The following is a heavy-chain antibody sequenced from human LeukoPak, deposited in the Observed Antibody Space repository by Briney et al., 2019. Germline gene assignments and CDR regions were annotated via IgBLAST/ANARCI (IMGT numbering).Heavy chain of an antibody. CDR1: GFTFDDYA. D-gene: IGHD2-2*01. J-gene: IGHJ4*02. CDR2: ISWNSGSI. Sequence: PGRSLRLSCAASGFTFDDYAMHWVRQAPGKGLEWVSGISWNSGSIGYADSVKGRFTISRDNSKNTLYLQMNSLRAEDTAVYYCATSYQLLSSIRFLVAYYFDYWGQGTLVTVSS. V-gene: IGHV3-9*01. CDR3: ATSYQLLSSIRFLVAYYFDY.